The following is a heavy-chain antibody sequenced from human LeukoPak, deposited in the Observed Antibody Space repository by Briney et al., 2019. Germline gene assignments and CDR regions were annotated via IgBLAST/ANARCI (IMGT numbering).Heavy chain of an antibody. D-gene: IGHD6-19*01. Sequence: SVKVSCKASGGTFRSYAISWVRQGPGQGLGRMGGIIPIFGTANYAQKFQGRVTITADESTSTAYMELSSLRSEDTAVYYCASSSGSGWTEGYFQHWGQGTLVTVSS. CDR1: GGTFRSYA. J-gene: IGHJ1*01. CDR2: IIPIFGTA. V-gene: IGHV1-69*01. CDR3: ASSSGSGWTEGYFQH.